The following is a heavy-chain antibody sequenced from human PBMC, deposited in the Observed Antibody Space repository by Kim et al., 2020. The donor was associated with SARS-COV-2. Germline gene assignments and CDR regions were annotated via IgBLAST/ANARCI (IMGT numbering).Heavy chain of an antibody. Sequence: SETLSLTCTVSGGSVSSGSYYWSWIRQSPGKGLEWIGHVYFDGRTDSNPSLKSRVTILLDTSKNQVPLKLRSVTAADTAVYYCARDQGRRGDFDYWWQG. CDR1: GGSVSSGSYY. J-gene: IGHJ4*02. V-gene: IGHV4-61*01. D-gene: IGHD2-15*01. CDR2: VYFDGRT. CDR3: ARDQGRRGDFDY.